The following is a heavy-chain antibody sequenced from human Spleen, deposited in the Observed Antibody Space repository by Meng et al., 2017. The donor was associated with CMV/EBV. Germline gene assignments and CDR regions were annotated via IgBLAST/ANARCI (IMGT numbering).Heavy chain of an antibody. D-gene: IGHD3-22*01. V-gene: IGHV1-2*02. Sequence: SCKAYGYTFTGYYMHWVRQAPGQGLEWMGWINPNSGGTNYAQKFQGRVTMTRDTSISTAYMELSRLRSDDTAVYYCARDYYDRKSLGYWGQGTLVTVSS. CDR1: GYTFTGYY. J-gene: IGHJ4*02. CDR3: ARDYYDRKSLGY. CDR2: INPNSGGT.